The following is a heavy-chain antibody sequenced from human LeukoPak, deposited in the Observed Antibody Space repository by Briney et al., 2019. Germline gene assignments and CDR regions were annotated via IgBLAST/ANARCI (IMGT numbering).Heavy chain of an antibody. V-gene: IGHV3-15*01. D-gene: IGHD3-10*01. CDR3: RAHWQFAVYGYFDY. Sequence: GGSLRLSCAASGFTFSNAWMSWVRQAPGKGLEWVGRIKSKTDGGTTDYAAPVKGRFTISRDDSKNTLYLQMNSLKTEDTAVYYCRAHWQFAVYGYFDYWGQGTLVTVSS. CDR1: GFTFSNAW. J-gene: IGHJ4*02. CDR2: IKSKTDGGTT.